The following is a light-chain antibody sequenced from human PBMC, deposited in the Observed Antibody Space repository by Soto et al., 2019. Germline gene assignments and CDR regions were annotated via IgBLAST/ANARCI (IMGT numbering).Light chain of an antibody. Sequence: QSVLTQPASVSGSPGQSITISCTGTGSDVGAYNFVSWYQQHPGKAPKLLIYDVSDRPSGVSNRFSGSKSGNTASLTISGLQAEDEADYYCISYTSSSTLYVFGTGTKLTVL. CDR3: ISYTSSSTLYV. CDR1: GSDVGAYNF. V-gene: IGLV2-14*01. CDR2: DVS. J-gene: IGLJ1*01.